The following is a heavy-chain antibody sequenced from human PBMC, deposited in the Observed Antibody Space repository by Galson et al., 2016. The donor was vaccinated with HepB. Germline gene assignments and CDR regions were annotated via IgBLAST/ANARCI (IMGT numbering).Heavy chain of an antibody. CDR1: GSTVNSYG. D-gene: IGHD6-19*01. CDR3: ARARTAVAAIIAMFSHRGPYNAMDV. Sequence: SLRLSCAASGSTVNSYGMSWVRQAPGKGLEWVSYICSSTTTRYYAGSVQGRFTISRDNARNSLYLEMNSLRHEDTAVYYCARARTAVAAIIAMFSHRGPYNAMDVWGQGTTVTVTS. J-gene: IGHJ6*02. CDR2: ICSSTTTR. V-gene: IGHV3-48*02.